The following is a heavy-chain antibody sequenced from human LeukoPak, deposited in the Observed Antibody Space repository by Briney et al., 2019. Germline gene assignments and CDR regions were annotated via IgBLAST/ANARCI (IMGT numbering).Heavy chain of an antibody. CDR2: IYYSGST. D-gene: IGHD2-15*01. V-gene: IGHV4-59*08. J-gene: IGHJ4*02. CDR3: ARSYCSGGSCWVYFDY. CDR1: GGSISSYY. Sequence: PSETLSLTCTVSGGSISSYYWCWIRQPPGKGLEWIGNIYYSGSTNYNPSLKSRVTISVDTSKNQFSLKLSSVTAADTAIYYCARSYCSGGSCWVYFDYWGQGTLVTVSS.